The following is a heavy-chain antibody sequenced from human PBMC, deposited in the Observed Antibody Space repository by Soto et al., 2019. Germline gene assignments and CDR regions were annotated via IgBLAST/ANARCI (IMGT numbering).Heavy chain of an antibody. CDR3: AKDARSDTAMVTLYAFDI. CDR1: GFTFSSYA. CDR2: ISGSGGST. J-gene: IGHJ3*02. V-gene: IGHV3-23*01. D-gene: IGHD5-18*01. Sequence: GGSLRLSCAASGFTFSSYAMSWVRQAPGKGLEWVSAISGSGGSTYYADSVKGRFTISRDNSKNTLYLQMNSLRAEDTAVYYCAKDARSDTAMVTLYAFDIWGQGTMVTVSS.